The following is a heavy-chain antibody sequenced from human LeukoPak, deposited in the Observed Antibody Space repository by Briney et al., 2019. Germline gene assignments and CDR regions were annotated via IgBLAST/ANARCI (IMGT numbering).Heavy chain of an antibody. J-gene: IGHJ4*02. CDR1: GYTFTGYY. V-gene: IGHV1-69*05. CDR2: IIPIFGTA. D-gene: IGHD3-10*01. Sequence: SVKVSCKASGYTFTGYYMHWVRQAPGQGLEWMGRIIPIFGTANYAQKFQGRVTITTDESTSTAYMELSSLRSEDTAVYYCARHPDYYGSGSYYNVENYFDYWGQGTLVTVSS. CDR3: ARHPDYYGSGSYYNVENYFDY.